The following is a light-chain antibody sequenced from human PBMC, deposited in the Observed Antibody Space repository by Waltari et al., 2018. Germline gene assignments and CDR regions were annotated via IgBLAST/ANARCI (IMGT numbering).Light chain of an antibody. Sequence: QSALTQPASVSGSPGQSITISCTGTSSDVGTYNLVSWYQHHPGKAPKLMIYEVSKRPSGVSYRFSGSKSGNTASLTISGLQTDDEADYYCCSYAGSSTVVFGGGTKLTV. CDR1: SSDVGTYNL. CDR3: CSYAGSSTVV. V-gene: IGLV2-23*02. CDR2: EVS. J-gene: IGLJ2*01.